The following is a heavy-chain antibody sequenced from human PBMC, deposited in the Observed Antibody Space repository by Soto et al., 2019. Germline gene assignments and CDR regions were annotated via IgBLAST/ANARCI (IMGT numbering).Heavy chain of an antibody. CDR3: ARGSSSLVHY. CDR1: GFTFSSYG. D-gene: IGHD6-13*01. V-gene: IGHV1-46*01. CDR2: INPSGGST. J-gene: IGHJ4*02. Sequence: GGSLRLSCAASGFTFSSYGMHWVRQAPGQGLEWMGIINPSGGSTSYAQKFQGRVTMTRDTSTSTVYMELSSLRSEDTAVYYCARGSSSLVHYWGQGTLVTVSS.